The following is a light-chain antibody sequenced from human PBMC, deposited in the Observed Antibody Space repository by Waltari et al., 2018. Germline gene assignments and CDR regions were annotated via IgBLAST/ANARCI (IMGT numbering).Light chain of an antibody. Sequence: QSALTQPASVSGSPGQSITISCTGTSADVGGYNYVSWYQQYPGKAPHLMIYEVSFRPSGISNRFSGSKSGNTATLTSSGLQAEDEADYYCSSKTSASGVFGTGTTVTVL. V-gene: IGLV2-14*01. CDR3: SSKTSASGV. CDR2: EVS. CDR1: SADVGGYNY. J-gene: IGLJ1*01.